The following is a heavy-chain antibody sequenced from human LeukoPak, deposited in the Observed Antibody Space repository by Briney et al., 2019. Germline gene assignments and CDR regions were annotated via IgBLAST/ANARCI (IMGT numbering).Heavy chain of an antibody. D-gene: IGHD3-3*01. J-gene: IGHJ4*02. CDR1: GYTFTSYD. CDR2: MNPNSGNT. Sequence: SVKVSCKASGYTFTSYDINWVRQATGQGLEWMGWMNPNSGNTGYAQKFQGRVTMTRNTSISTAYMELSSLRSEDTAVYYCARVYYDFWSGYQLPFDYWGQGTLVTVSS. CDR3: ARVYYDFWSGYQLPFDY. V-gene: IGHV1-8*01.